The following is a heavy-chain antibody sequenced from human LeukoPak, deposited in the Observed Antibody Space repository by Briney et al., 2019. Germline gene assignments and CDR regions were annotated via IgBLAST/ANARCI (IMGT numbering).Heavy chain of an antibody. CDR3: ARGNYDSSGCPDY. J-gene: IGHJ4*02. CDR2: ISYDGSNK. CDR1: GFTFSSYG. V-gene: IGHV3-30*03. Sequence: GSLRLSCAASGFTFSSYGMHWVRQAPGKGLEWVAVISYDGSNKYYADSVKGRFTISRDNSKNTLYLQMNSLRAEDTAVYYCARGNYDSSGCPDYWGQGTLVTVSS. D-gene: IGHD3-22*01.